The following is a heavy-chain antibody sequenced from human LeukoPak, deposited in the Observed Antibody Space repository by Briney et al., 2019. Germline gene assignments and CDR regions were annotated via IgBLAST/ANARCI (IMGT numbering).Heavy chain of an antibody. V-gene: IGHV3-48*01. CDR2: ISGSGSPI. Sequence: GGSLRLSCAASGFTFRSYSMNWVRQAPGKRLEWLSYISGSGSPIDYADSVKGRFTSSRDNDKNSRYLQMNSLRAEDTAVYYCARDLNWSFDYWGQGVLVTVSS. D-gene: IGHD3-3*01. J-gene: IGHJ4*02. CDR3: ARDLNWSFDY. CDR1: GFTFRSYS.